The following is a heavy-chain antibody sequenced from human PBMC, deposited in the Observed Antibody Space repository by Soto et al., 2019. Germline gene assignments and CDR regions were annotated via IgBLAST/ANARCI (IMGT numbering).Heavy chain of an antibody. J-gene: IGHJ4*02. V-gene: IGHV3-23*01. Sequence: GGSLRLSCAASGFTFSSYAMSWVRQAPGKGLEWVSAISGSGGSTYYADSVKGRFTISRDNSRDTLYLQMNSLRAEDSAVYYCAKGYGDSAQFDYWGQGTLVTVSS. CDR3: AKGYGDSAQFDY. CDR1: GFTFSSYA. CDR2: ISGSGGST. D-gene: IGHD4-17*01.